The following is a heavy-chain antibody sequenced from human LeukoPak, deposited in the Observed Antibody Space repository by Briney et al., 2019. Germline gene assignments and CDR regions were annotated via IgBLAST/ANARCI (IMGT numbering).Heavy chain of an antibody. D-gene: IGHD6-13*01. CDR1: GYTFTGYY. J-gene: IGHJ4*02. V-gene: IGHV1-2*02. CDR3: ARAEGIAAAGTEFDY. Sequence: GASVKVSCKASGYTFTGYYMHWVRQAPGQGLEWMGWINPNSGGTNYAQKFQGGVTMTRDTSISTAYMELSRLRSDDTAVYYCARAEGIAAAGTEFDYWGQGTLVTVSS. CDR2: INPNSGGT.